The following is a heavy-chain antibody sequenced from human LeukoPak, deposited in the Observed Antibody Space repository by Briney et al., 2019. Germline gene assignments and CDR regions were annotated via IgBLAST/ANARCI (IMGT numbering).Heavy chain of an antibody. Sequence: GGSLRLSCAASGFTFSSHNMNWVRQAPGKGLEWVSYISSSSSTIYYADSVKGRFTISRDNAKNSLYLQMNSLRAEDTAVYYCARISIAVSGGFDYWGQGTLVTVSS. CDR1: GFTFSSHN. J-gene: IGHJ4*02. V-gene: IGHV3-48*01. CDR3: ARISIAVSGGFDY. D-gene: IGHD6-19*01. CDR2: ISSSSSTI.